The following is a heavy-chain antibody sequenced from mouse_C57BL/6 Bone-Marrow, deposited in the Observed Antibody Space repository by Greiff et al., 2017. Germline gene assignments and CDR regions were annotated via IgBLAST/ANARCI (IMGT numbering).Heavy chain of an antibody. V-gene: IGHV3-6*01. CDR3: ARDGYLFDY. D-gene: IGHD2-2*01. J-gene: IGHJ2*01. CDR2: ISYDGSN. Sequence: EVKLVESGPGLVKPSQSLSLTCSVTGYSITSGYYWNWIRQFPGNKLEWMGYISYDGSNNYNPSLKNRISITRDTSKNQFFLKLNSVTTEDTATYYCARDGYLFDYWGQGTTLTVSS. CDR1: GYSITSGYY.